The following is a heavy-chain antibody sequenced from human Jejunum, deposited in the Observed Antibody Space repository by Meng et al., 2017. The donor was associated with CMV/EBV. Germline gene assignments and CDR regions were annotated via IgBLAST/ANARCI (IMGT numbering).Heavy chain of an antibody. D-gene: IGHD1-14*01. J-gene: IGHJ1*01. CDR2: INGGDGDT. Sequence: QVQFVQSGAEVKKPGASVKISCKASGYTFTRDAVYWVRQAPGQGVEWMGWINGGDGDTKYSQKFQDRVTITRDISANTVYIELSSLRFEDTAVYYCARGVVGTGNWGQGTLVTVSS. CDR1: GYTFTRDA. V-gene: IGHV1-3*01. CDR3: ARGVVGTGN.